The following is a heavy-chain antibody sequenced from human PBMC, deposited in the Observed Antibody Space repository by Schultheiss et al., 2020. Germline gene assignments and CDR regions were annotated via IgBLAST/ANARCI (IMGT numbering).Heavy chain of an antibody. CDR2: IIPILGIA. J-gene: IGHJ4*02. V-gene: IGHV1-69*04. CDR1: GGTFSSYA. CDR3: ASRGPYYGSDGVTHTIDY. Sequence: SVKVSCKASGGTFSSYAISWVRQAPGQGLEWMGRIIPILGIANYAQKFQGRVTITADKSTSTAYMELSSLRSEDTAVYYCASRGPYYGSDGVTHTIDYWGQGTLVNGYS. D-gene: IGHD3-10*01.